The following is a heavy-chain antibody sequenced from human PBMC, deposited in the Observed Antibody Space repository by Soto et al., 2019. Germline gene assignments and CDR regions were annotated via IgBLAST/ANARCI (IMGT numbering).Heavy chain of an antibody. CDR1: GYSFTSHW. CDR2: IYPGDSDT. V-gene: IGHV5-51*01. CDR3: ARSRAGRDPFDY. J-gene: IGHJ4*02. D-gene: IGHD2-15*01. Sequence: GESLKISCQGSGYSFTSHWVGWVRQMPAEGLEWMGIIYPGDSDTGYSPSLQGHVTMSVDKYISTAYLQWSSLMASDTDIYYCARSRAGRDPFDYWGQGTLVTVSS.